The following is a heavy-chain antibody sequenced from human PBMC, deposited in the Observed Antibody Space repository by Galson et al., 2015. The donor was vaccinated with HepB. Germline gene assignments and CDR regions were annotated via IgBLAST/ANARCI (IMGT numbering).Heavy chain of an antibody. V-gene: IGHV4-34*01. CDR1: GGSFSGYY. CDR3: ARAKVSRRKAAFDI. CDR2: INHSGST. D-gene: IGHD3-16*02. J-gene: IGHJ3*02. Sequence: SETLSLTCAVYGGSFSGYYWSWIRQPPGKGLEWIGEINHSGSTNYNPSLKSRVIISVDTSKNQFSLKLSSVTAADTAVYYCARAKVSRRKAAFDIWGQGTMVTVSS.